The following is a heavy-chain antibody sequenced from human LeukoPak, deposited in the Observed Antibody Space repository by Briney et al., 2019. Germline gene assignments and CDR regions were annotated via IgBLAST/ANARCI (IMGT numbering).Heavy chain of an antibody. V-gene: IGHV3-21*01. CDR1: GFTFSSYS. Sequence: PGGSLRLSCAASGFTFSSYSMNWVRQAPGKGLEWVSSISSSSSYIYYADSVKGRFTISRDNAKNSLYLQMNSLRAEDTAVYYCARPNGPVVVPAAINYWGQGTLVTVSS. D-gene: IGHD2-2*02. J-gene: IGHJ4*02. CDR2: ISSSSSYI. CDR3: ARPNGPVVVPAAINY.